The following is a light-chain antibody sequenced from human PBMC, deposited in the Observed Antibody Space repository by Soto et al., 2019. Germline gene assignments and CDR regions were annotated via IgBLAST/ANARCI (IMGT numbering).Light chain of an antibody. CDR2: EVS. CDR3: SSYTSNNFYV. V-gene: IGLV2-14*01. Sequence: QSALTQPASVSGSPGQSISISCAGASSDVGYYNYVSWYQQHPGKAPKLMIYEVSNRPSGVSNRFSGSKSGNTASLTISGLQAEDEADYYCSSYTSNNFYVFGTGTKVTVL. CDR1: SSDVGYYNY. J-gene: IGLJ1*01.